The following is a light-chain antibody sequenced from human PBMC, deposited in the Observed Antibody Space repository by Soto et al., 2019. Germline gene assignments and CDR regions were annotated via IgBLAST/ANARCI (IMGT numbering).Light chain of an antibody. CDR2: EDI. CDR3: CSYAGGTSVV. J-gene: IGLJ2*01. CDR1: SSDVGRYNL. V-gene: IGLV2-23*01. Sequence: QSALTQPASVSGSPGQSITISCTGTSSDVGRYNLVSWYQQYPGKAPKVMIYEDIERPSGVSDRFSGSKSGNTASLTISGLQTEDEADYYCCSYAGGTSVVFGGGTKLTV.